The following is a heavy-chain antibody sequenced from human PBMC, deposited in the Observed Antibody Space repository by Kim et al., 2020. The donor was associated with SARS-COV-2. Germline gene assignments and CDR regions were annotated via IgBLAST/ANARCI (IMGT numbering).Heavy chain of an antibody. D-gene: IGHD6-13*01. CDR1: GYMFTTYG. CDR3: ARGDNYGSTVYFLY. J-gene: IGHJ4*02. CDR2: ISGHNGRT. V-gene: IGHV1-18*03. Sequence: ASVKVSCKTSGYMFTTYGINWVRQAPGQGLEWMGWISGHNGRTNYAQKFQGRVTMTTDTSPTTTYMELRSLTSDDMAVYYCARGDNYGSTVYFLYWGQGTLVTVSS.